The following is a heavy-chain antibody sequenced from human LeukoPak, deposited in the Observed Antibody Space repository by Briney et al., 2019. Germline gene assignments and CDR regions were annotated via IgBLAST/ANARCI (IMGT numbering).Heavy chain of an antibody. CDR1: GGSISSSNW. Sequence: SGTLSLTCAVSGGSISSSNWWSWVRQPPGKGLEWIGEIYHSGSTNYNPSLKSRVTISVDKSKNQFSLKLSSVTAADTAVYYCARIGRGNVARKFDYWGQGTLVTVSS. CDR3: ARIGRGNVARKFDY. D-gene: IGHD4-23*01. J-gene: IGHJ4*02. V-gene: IGHV4-4*02. CDR2: IYHSGST.